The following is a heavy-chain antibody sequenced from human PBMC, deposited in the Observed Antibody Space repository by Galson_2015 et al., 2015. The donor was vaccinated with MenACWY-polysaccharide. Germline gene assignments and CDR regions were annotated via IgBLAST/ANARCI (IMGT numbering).Heavy chain of an antibody. V-gene: IGHV3-23*01. CDR2: ITDGAYST. CDR3: AKNSTRSYTFDYYGMDA. CDR1: GFTFSSYA. J-gene: IGHJ6*02. Sequence: SLRLSCAASGFTFSSYAMTWVRQAPGKGLEWVSSITDGAYSTYYADSVKGRFTISRDTSKNTLYLQMNSLRAEDTAVYYCAKNSTRSYTFDYYGMDAWGQGTTVTVSS. D-gene: IGHD2/OR15-2a*01.